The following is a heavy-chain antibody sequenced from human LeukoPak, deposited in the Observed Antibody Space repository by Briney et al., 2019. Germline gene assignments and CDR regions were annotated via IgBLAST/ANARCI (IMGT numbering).Heavy chain of an antibody. CDR1: GYTFTSYG. CDR2: ISAYNGNT. D-gene: IGHD6-19*01. CDR3: ARGIAVEFYYYMDV. V-gene: IGHV1-18*01. Sequence: ASVKVSCKASGYTFTSYGISWVRQAPGQGLEWMGWISAYNGNTNYTQKLQGRVTMTTDTSTSTAYMELRSLRSDDTAVYYCARGIAVEFYYYMDVWGKGTTVTVSS. J-gene: IGHJ6*03.